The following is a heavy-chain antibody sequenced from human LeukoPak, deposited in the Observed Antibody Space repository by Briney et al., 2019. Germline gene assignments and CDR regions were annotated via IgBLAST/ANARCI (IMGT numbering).Heavy chain of an antibody. CDR3: ASRPVMTTVVPWDFY. CDR2: IHPVDSDI. D-gene: IGHD4-23*01. Sequence: GESLKISCKGSGYNFNTYWVAWVRQMPGKGLEGMGIIHPVDSDIRYSPSFQGQVTISADRSINTAYLQWSSLKASDTAMYYCASRPVMTTVVPWDFYWGQGTQVTVSS. V-gene: IGHV5-51*01. J-gene: IGHJ4*02. CDR1: GYNFNTYW.